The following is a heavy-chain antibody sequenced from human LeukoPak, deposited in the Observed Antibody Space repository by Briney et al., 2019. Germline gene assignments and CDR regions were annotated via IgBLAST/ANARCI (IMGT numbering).Heavy chain of an antibody. CDR3: ARESSYYYDSSGFDY. V-gene: IGHV4-59*01. J-gene: IGHJ4*02. CDR1: GGSFSGYY. D-gene: IGHD3-22*01. CDR2: ICYSGST. Sequence: PSETLSLTCAVYGGSFSGYYWSWIRQPPGKGLEWIGYICYSGSTNYNPSLKSRVTISVDTSKNQFSLKLSSVTAADTAVYYCARESSYYYDSSGFDYWGQGTLVTVSS.